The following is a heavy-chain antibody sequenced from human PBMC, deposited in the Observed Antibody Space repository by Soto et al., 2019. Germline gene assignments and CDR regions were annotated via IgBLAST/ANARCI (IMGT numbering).Heavy chain of an antibody. CDR2: IYYSGST. V-gene: IGHV4-59*01. J-gene: IGHJ4*02. CDR3: AGEYYYDSSRPKRKLDY. Sequence: SETLSLTCTVSGGSISSYYWSWIRQPPGKGLEWIGYIYYSGSTNYNPSLKSRVTISVDTSKNQFSLKLSSVTAADTAVYYCAGEYYYDSSRPKRKLDYWGQGTLVTVSS. CDR1: GGSISSYY. D-gene: IGHD3-22*01.